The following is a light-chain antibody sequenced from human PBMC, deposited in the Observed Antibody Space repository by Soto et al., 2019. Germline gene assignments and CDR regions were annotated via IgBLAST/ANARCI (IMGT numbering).Light chain of an antibody. CDR1: QSISSY. CDR2: AAS. V-gene: IGKV1-39*01. J-gene: IGKJ2*03. CDR3: QQRYSTPFS. Sequence: DIQMTQSPSSLSASVGDRVTITCRAGQSISSYLNWYQHKPGKAPRLLISAASSLQSGVPARFSGSGSCTDFTLTSSSLHPEDFANYYCQQRYSTPFSFGQGTQLEIK.